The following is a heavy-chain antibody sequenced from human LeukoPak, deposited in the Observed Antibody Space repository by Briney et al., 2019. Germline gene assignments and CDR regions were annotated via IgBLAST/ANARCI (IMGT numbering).Heavy chain of an antibody. CDR3: ARDYGVGESYYGMDV. J-gene: IGHJ6*02. CDR2: IYPGDSDT. V-gene: IGHV5-51*01. CDR1: GYSFTNYW. Sequence: GESLKISCKGSGYSFTNYWIGWVRQMPGKGLEWMGIIYPGDSDTRYSPSFQGQVTISADKSISTAYLQWSSLKASGTAMYYCARDYGVGESYYGMDVWGQGTTFNV. D-gene: IGHD3-16*01.